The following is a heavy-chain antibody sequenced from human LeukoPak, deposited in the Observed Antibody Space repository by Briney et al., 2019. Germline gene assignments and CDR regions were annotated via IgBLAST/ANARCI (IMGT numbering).Heavy chain of an antibody. Sequence: GGSLRLPCAASGFTFSNFWMSWVRQAPGKGLEWVANIYQDGSDKYYVDSVKGRFTISRDNAKNSLYLQMNSLRAEDTAVYYCARFGDVGGYFDYWGQGTLVTVSS. CDR2: IYQDGSDK. D-gene: IGHD3-10*01. J-gene: IGHJ4*02. V-gene: IGHV3-7*05. CDR3: ARFGDVGGYFDY. CDR1: GFTFSNFW.